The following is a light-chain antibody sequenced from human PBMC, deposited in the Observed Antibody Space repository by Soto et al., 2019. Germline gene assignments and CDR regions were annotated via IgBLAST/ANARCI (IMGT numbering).Light chain of an antibody. V-gene: IGKV3-15*01. CDR3: QQYKNWPPIT. Sequence: ELVLTQSPATLSLSQGEIATLSCSASQSVSSTLAWYQQKPGQAPRLIIYGAYTRATGIPARFSGIGSGTEFTLTIRSLQSEDLAVYYGQQYKNWPPITFGQGTRLEIK. CDR2: GAY. J-gene: IGKJ5*01. CDR1: QSVSST.